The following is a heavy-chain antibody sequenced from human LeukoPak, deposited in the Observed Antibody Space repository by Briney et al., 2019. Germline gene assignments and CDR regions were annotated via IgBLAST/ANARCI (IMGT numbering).Heavy chain of an antibody. CDR1: GFTFSSYS. CDR2: ISSSSSYI. CDR3: ARDLYYYYYMDV. V-gene: IGHV3-21*01. J-gene: IGHJ6*03. Sequence: GGSLRLPCAASGFTFSSYSMNWVRQAPGKGLEWVSSISSSSSYIYYADSVKGRFTISRDNAKNSLYLQMNSLRAEDTAVYYCARDLYYYYYMDVWGKGTTVTISS.